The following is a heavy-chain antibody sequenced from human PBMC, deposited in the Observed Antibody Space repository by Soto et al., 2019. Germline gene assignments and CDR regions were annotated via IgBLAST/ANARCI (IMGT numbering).Heavy chain of an antibody. CDR1: GGSFSGYY. Sequence: SETLSLTCAVYGGSFSGYYWSWIRQPPGKGLEWIGEINHSGSTNYNPSLKSRVTISVDTSKNQFSLKLSSVTAADTAVYYCARVFMRAAATDYYYGMDVLGQGTTVT. V-gene: IGHV4-34*01. J-gene: IGHJ6*02. CDR2: INHSGST. CDR3: ARVFMRAAATDYYYGMDV. D-gene: IGHD2-15*01.